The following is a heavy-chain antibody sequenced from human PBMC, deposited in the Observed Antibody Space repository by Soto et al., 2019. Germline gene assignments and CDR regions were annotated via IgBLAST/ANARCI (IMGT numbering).Heavy chain of an antibody. J-gene: IGHJ5*02. Sequence: SETLSLTCAVSGCTISGTNWWSWVRQPPGKGLQWIGEIHHSGSTNYNPSLKSRVTISVDRSKNQFSLNLNSVTAADTAVYYCAREGGSLNWFDPWGQGTLVTVSS. CDR1: GCTISGTNW. CDR2: IHHSGST. D-gene: IGHD1-26*01. V-gene: IGHV4-4*02. CDR3: AREGGSLNWFDP.